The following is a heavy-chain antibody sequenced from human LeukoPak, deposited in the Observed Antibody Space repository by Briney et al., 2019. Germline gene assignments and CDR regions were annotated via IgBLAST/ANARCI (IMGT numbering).Heavy chain of an antibody. CDR1: GGSISSSSYY. D-gene: IGHD5-24*01. J-gene: IGHJ4*02. CDR2: IYYSGST. Sequence: SETLSLTCTVSGGSISSSSYYWGWLRQPPGKGLEWIGSIYYSGSTHYNPSLKSRVTISVDTSKNEFSLKLSSVTAADTAVYYCARIGPGRDGSNSFDQWGQGTLVIVSP. CDR3: ARIGPGRDGSNSFDQ. V-gene: IGHV4-39*01.